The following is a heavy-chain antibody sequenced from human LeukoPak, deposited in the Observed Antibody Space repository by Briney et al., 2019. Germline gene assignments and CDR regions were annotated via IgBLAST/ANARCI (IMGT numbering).Heavy chain of an antibody. CDR2: INPNSGGT. CDR1: GYTFTGYY. Sequence: GASVKVSCKASGYTFTGYYMHWVRQAPGQGLELMGWINPNSGGTNYAQKFQGRVTMTRDTSISTAYMELSRLRSDDTAVYYCARHSGSLLASAGFDPWGQGTLVTVSS. V-gene: IGHV1-2*02. D-gene: IGHD1-26*01. CDR3: ARHSGSLLASAGFDP. J-gene: IGHJ5*02.